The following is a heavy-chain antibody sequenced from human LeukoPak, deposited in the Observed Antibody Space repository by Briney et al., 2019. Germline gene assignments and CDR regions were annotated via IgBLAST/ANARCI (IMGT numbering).Heavy chain of an antibody. CDR1: GFTFSSYW. CDR3: TWGANAFDI. V-gene: IGHV3-7*01. CDR2: IKQDGSEK. D-gene: IGHD3-16*01. J-gene: IGHJ3*02. Sequence: GGSLRLSCAASGFTFSSYWMSWVRQAPGKGLEWVANIKQDGSEKYYVDSVKGRFTISRDNAKNTLFLQMNSLRAEDTAVYYCTWGANAFDIWGQGTMVTVSS.